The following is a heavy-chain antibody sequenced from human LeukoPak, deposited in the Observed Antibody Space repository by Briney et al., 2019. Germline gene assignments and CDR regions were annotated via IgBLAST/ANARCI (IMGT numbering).Heavy chain of an antibody. D-gene: IGHD3-16*02. J-gene: IGHJ4*02. CDR2: IKSKTDGGTT. V-gene: IGHV3-15*01. CDR1: GFTFSNAW. CDR3: TTYDYVWGSYRTRADY. Sequence: PGGSLRLSCAASGFTFSNAWMSWVRQAPGKGLEWVGRIKSKTDGGTTDYAAPVKGRFTISRDDSKNTLYLQMNSLKTEDTAVYYCTTYDYVWGSYRTRADYWGQGTLVTVSS.